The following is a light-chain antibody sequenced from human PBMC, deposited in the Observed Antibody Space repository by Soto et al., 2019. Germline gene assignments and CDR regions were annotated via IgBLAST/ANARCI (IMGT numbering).Light chain of an antibody. CDR1: QSVRSN. Sequence: EIGMTQSPVTLSVSPGERATLSCRASQSVRSNLAWYQQKPGQAPSLLIYGAFTRATGIPARFSGTGSGTEFTLTISSLQSEDFAVYYCQQYNDWPLTFGQGTKVEV. CDR3: QQYNDWPLT. J-gene: IGKJ1*01. CDR2: GAF. V-gene: IGKV3-15*01.